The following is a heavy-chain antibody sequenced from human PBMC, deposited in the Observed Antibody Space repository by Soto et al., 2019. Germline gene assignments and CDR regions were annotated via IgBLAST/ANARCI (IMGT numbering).Heavy chain of an antibody. CDR1: GFTFNKYW. Sequence: EVQLVESGGGLVQPGGSLRLSCATSGFTFNKYWMSWVRQAPGKGLEWVANIKQDGSEKFYVDSVKGRFTTSRDNADNSRYLQMNSLRAEDTALYYCVRVFPLYFDAFDIWGQGTMVTVSA. D-gene: IGHD2-8*01. J-gene: IGHJ3*02. CDR3: VRVFPLYFDAFDI. CDR2: IKQDGSEK. V-gene: IGHV3-7*01.